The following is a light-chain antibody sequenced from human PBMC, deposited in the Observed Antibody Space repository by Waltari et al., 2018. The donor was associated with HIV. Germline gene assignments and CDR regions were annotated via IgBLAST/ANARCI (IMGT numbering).Light chain of an antibody. CDR1: KLGDKY. Sequence: SYELTQPPSVSVSPGQTASITCPGDKLGDKYACWYQQKSDQSPVLVIYQGTKRPSGIPERFSGSNSGNTATLTISGTQAMDEADYYCQAWDSSTAVLFGGGTKLTVL. CDR3: QAWDSSTAVL. CDR2: QGT. J-gene: IGLJ2*01. V-gene: IGLV3-1*01.